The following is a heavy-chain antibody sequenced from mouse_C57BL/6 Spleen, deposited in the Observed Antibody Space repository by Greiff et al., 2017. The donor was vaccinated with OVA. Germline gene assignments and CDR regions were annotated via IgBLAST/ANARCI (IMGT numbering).Heavy chain of an antibody. CDR2: INPSSGYT. CDR1: GYTFTSYT. J-gene: IGHJ2*01. V-gene: IGHV1-4*01. Sequence: QVTLKVSGAELARPGASVKMSCKASGYTFTSYTMHWVKQRPGQGLEWIGYINPSSGYTKYNQKFKDKATLTADKSSSTAYMQLSSLTSEDSAVYYCAPITTALFDYWGQGTTLTVSS. D-gene: IGHD1-1*01. CDR3: APITTALFDY.